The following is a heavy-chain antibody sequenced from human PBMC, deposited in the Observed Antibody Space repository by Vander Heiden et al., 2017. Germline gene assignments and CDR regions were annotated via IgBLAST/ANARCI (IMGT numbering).Heavy chain of an antibody. Sequence: QVQLVQSGAEVKKPGASGKVSCKASGYTFTSYDIHWVRQATGQGLEWMGWMNPNTGNTGYAQKFHGRVTMTRDTSISTAYMEMSSLTSEDTAVYYCGRVDGYFVAWGQGTLVTVSS. CDR1: GYTFTSYD. CDR2: MNPNTGNT. CDR3: GRVDGYFVA. J-gene: IGHJ5*02. V-gene: IGHV1-8*01. D-gene: IGHD3-22*01.